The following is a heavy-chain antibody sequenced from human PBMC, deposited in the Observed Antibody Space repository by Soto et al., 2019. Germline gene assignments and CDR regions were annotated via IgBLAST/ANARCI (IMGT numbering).Heavy chain of an antibody. Sequence: SEALSVTCTVSVGSITSYYWSCIRQPPGKGLDWIGTIYYSGTTNYNPSLKSRVTISVDTSKNQFSLRLSSVTAADTAVYYCARALYGSGVLDVWGQGTTVTVSS. V-gene: IGHV4-59*12. CDR1: VGSITSYY. CDR3: ARALYGSGVLDV. CDR2: IYYSGTT. D-gene: IGHD3-10*01. J-gene: IGHJ6*02.